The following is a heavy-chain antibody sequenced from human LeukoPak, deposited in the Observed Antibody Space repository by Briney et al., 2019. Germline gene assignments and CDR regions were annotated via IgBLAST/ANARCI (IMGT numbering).Heavy chain of an antibody. J-gene: IGHJ4*02. Sequence: PGVSLGLSCAASGFTFSSYSMNWVRQAPGKGLEWVSSISSSSSYIYYADSVKGRFTISRDNAKNSLYLQMNSLRAEDTAVYYCARGAAVAAPPSDYWGQGTLVTVSS. D-gene: IGHD6-19*01. CDR3: ARGAAVAAPPSDY. V-gene: IGHV3-21*01. CDR1: GFTFSSYS. CDR2: ISSSSSYI.